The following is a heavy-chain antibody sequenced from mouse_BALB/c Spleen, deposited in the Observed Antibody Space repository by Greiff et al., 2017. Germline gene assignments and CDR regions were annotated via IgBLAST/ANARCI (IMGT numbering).Heavy chain of an antibody. CDR2: INPYYGST. V-gene: IGHV1-39*01. D-gene: IGHD2-10*02. CDR3: ARLGEYGNYYAMDY. Sequence: EVQLQQTGPELVKPGASVKISCKASGYSFTDYIMLWVKQSHGKSLEWIGNINPYYGSTSYNLKFKGKATLTVDKSSSTAYMQLNSLTSEDSAVYYCARLGEYGNYYAMDYWGQGTSVTVSS. CDR1: GYSFTDYI. J-gene: IGHJ4*01.